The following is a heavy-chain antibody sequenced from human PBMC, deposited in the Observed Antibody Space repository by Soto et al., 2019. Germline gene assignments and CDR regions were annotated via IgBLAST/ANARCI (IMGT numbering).Heavy chain of an antibody. CDR2: IYSRGST. D-gene: IGHD6-6*01. V-gene: IGHV4-31*11. Sequence: QVQLQESGPRLVKPSQTLSLSCAVSGGSIISASYSWNWIRQSPGRGLEWIGHIYSRGSTYYNPSLKSRGSISVDTSNNQFSLKLTSVTAADTAVYFCAREDAARIERWFDAWGQGILVTVSS. J-gene: IGHJ5*02. CDR1: GGSIISASYS. CDR3: AREDAARIERWFDA.